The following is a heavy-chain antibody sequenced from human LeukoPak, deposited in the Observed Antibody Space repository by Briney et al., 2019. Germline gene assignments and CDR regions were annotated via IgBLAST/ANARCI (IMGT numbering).Heavy chain of an antibody. CDR2: IRYDGSNK. J-gene: IGHJ4*02. Sequence: GGSLRLSCAASGFTFSSYGTHWVRQAPGKGLEWVAFIRYDGSNKCYADPVKGRFTISRDNSKNTLYLQMNSLRAEDTAVYYCAKVYLSQSPFDYWGQGTLVTVSS. CDR1: GFTFSSYG. V-gene: IGHV3-30*02. D-gene: IGHD2-21*01. CDR3: AKVYLSQSPFDY.